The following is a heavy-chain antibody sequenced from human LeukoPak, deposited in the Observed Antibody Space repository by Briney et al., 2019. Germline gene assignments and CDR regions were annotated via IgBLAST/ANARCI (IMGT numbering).Heavy chain of an antibody. CDR3: AKVSRSGSYYNYYYYYMDV. D-gene: IGHD1-26*01. J-gene: IGHJ6*03. CDR1: GFTFSSYG. V-gene: IGHV3-30*02. Sequence: GGSLRLSCAASGFTFSSYGMHWVRQAPGKGVEWVAFIRDDGSNKYYADAVKGRFTISRDNSKNTMYLQMNSLRAEDTAVYYCAKVSRSGSYYNYYYYYMDVWGKGTTVTVSS. CDR2: IRDDGSNK.